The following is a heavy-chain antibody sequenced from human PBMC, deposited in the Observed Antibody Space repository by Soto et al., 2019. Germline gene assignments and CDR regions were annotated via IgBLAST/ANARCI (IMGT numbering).Heavy chain of an antibody. D-gene: IGHD3-10*01. CDR2: IYYSGST. CDR1: GGSISSGDYY. Sequence: QVQLQESGPGLVKPSQTLSLTCTVSGGSISSGDYYWSWIRQPPGKGLEWIGYIYYSGSTYYNPSLKSRVTVSVDPSKKRCSLKLSSVTAADTAVYYCARESMVRGVTDPTMIYYFDYWGQGTLVTVSS. CDR3: ARESMVRGVTDPTMIYYFDY. V-gene: IGHV4-30-4*01. J-gene: IGHJ4*02.